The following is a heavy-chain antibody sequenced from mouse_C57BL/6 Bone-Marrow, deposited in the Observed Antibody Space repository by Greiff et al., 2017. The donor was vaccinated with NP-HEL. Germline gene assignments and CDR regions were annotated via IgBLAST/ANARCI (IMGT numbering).Heavy chain of an antibody. CDR3: AREGDYDERGWGY. V-gene: IGHV1-64*01. J-gene: IGHJ2*01. D-gene: IGHD2-4*01. CDR2: IHPNSGST. CDR1: GYTFTSYW. Sequence: VQLQQPGAELVKPGASVKLSCKASGYTFTSYWMHWVKQRPGQGLEWIGMIHPNSGSTNYNEKFKSKATLTVDKSSSTAYMQLSSLTSEDSAVYYCAREGDYDERGWGYWGQGTTLTVSS.